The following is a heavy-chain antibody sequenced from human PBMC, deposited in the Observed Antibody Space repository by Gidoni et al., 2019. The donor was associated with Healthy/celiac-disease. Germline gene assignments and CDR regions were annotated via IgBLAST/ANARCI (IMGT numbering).Heavy chain of an antibody. CDR1: GGSFSGYY. J-gene: IGHJ2*01. D-gene: IGHD7-27*01. Sequence: QVQLQQWGAGLLKPSETLSLTCAVYGGSFSGYYWSWIRQPPGKGLEWIGEINHSGSTNYNPSLRSRVTISVDTSKNQFSLKLSSVTAADTAVYYCARDIGIVELGIDRYFDLWGRGTLVTVSS. V-gene: IGHV4-34*01. CDR2: INHSGST. CDR3: ARDIGIVELGIDRYFDL.